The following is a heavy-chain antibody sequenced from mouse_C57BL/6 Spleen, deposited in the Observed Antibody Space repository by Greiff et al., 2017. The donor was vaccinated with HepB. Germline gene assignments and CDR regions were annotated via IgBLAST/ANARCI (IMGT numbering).Heavy chain of an antibody. CDR1: GYTFTDYE. V-gene: IGHV1-15*01. J-gene: IGHJ1*03. Sequence: QVQLQQSGAELVRPGASVTLSCKASGYTFTDYEMHWVKQTPVHGLEWIGAIDPATGGTDYNQKFKGKAILTADKSSSTAYMELRSLTSEDSAVYYCTRFSYGSSYEGYCDVWGTGTTVTVSS. CDR3: TRFSYGSSYEGYCDV. CDR2: IDPATGGT. D-gene: IGHD1-1*01.